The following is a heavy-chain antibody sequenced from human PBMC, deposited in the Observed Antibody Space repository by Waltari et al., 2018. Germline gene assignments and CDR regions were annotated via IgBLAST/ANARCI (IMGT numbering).Heavy chain of an antibody. J-gene: IGHJ4*02. CDR3: ARRTDPGTYFDY. CDR1: GYSFTINW. CDR2: IDPRDSYT. V-gene: IGHV5-10-1*03. D-gene: IGHD1-1*01. Sequence: EVQLVQSGAEVKKPGESLRISCKASGYSFTINWISWVRQMPGKGLEWMGKIDPRDSYTNYSPSFQGHVTFSVDKSISTAYLQWHSLRASDTAMYYCARRTDPGTYFDYWGQGALVTVSS.